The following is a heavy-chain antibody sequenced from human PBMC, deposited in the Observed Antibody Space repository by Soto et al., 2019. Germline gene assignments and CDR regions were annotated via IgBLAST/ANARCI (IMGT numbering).Heavy chain of an antibody. CDR3: ATLASPYSTGTSDSVASH. V-gene: IGHV1-69*01. CDR2: IIPFFGTT. CDR1: GGTFSGFA. Sequence: QVQLVQSGHEVKRPASSVKVSCKASGGTFSGFAVSWVRQAPGQGREWLGAIIPFFGTTFYAHKFQGRVTITTDESSNTVYLDLSSLTSEDTALYYCATLASPYSTGTSDSVASHWGQGTLVTVSS. J-gene: IGHJ4*02. D-gene: IGHD1-1*01.